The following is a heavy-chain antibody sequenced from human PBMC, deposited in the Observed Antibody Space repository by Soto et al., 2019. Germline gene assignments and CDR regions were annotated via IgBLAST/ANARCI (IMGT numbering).Heavy chain of an antibody. J-gene: IGHJ5*02. CDR2: INAANGNT. CDR3: AREGPYRTNNGCFDP. CDR1: GYTFTRYG. Sequence: QVQLVQSGAEVKRSGASVRISCKASGYTFTRYGIHWVRQAPGQRLEWMGWINAANGNTKNSEKLQGRVTITRDTSTSTAYVELSSLTSKDTAVYYCAREGPYRTNNGCFDPWGQGTLVTVSS. D-gene: IGHD4-4*01. V-gene: IGHV1-3*01.